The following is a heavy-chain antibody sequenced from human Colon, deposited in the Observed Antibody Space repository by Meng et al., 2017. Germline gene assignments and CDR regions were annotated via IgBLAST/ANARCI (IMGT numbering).Heavy chain of an antibody. V-gene: IGHV1-46*01. CDR1: GYTFTSYY. D-gene: IGHD3-22*01. J-gene: IGHJ3*02. Sequence: ASVKVSCKASGYTFTSYYMHWVRQAPGQGLEWMGIINPSGGSRSYAQKFQGRVTMTRDTSTSTVYMELSSLRSEDTAVYYCASSLGGGYYYDSSGYFRDAFEIWGQGTMVTVSS. CDR3: ASSLGGGYYYDSSGYFRDAFEI. CDR2: INPSGGSR.